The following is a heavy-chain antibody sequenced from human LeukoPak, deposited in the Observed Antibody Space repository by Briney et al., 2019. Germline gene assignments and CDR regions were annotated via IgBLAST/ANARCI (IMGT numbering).Heavy chain of an antibody. J-gene: IGHJ4*02. CDR1: GGSISSSSYY. Sequence: SETLSLTCTVSGGSISSSSYYWGWIRQPPGKGLEWIGSIYYSGSTYYNPSLKSRVTISVDTSKNQFSLKLSPVTAADTAVYYCARQAVRQQLEGGSFDYWGQGTLVTVSS. D-gene: IGHD6-13*01. CDR3: ARQAVRQQLEGGSFDY. V-gene: IGHV4-39*01. CDR2: IYYSGST.